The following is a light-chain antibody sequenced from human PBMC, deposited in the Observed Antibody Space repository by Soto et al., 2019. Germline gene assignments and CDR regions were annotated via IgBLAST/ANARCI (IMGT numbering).Light chain of an antibody. CDR1: QNIVSW. CDR2: DAS. V-gene: IGKV1-5*01. CDR3: QQLNSYTLT. J-gene: IGKJ4*01. Sequence: DIQMTQYPSTLSSSVGDRITITCRASQNIVSWLAWFQQRPGKAPKLLIYDASTLERGVPSRFRGSGYGTDGTITISSLKTEDGSTYYCQQLNSYTLTFGGGTKVDIK.